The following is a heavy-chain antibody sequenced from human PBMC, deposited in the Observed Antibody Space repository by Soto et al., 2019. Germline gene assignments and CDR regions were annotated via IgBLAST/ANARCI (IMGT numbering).Heavy chain of an antibody. CDR2: IYWDDDK. CDR3: AHFNNWNSPCDY. V-gene: IGHV2-5*02. D-gene: IGHD1-7*01. CDR1: GFSLSTSGVG. Sequence: SGPTLVNPTQTLTLTCTFSGFSLSTSGVGVGWIRQPPGKALEWLALIYWDDDKRYRPSLKSRLTITKDTSKNQVVLTMATMDPVDTATYYCAHFNNWNSPCDYWGQGTLVTVS. J-gene: IGHJ4*02.